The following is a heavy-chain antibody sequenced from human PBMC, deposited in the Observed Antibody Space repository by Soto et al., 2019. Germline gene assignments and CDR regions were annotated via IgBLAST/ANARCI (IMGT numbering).Heavy chain of an antibody. Sequence: GGSLRLSCAASGFTFSSYGMHWVRQAPGKGLEWVAVISYDGSNKYYADSVKGRFTISRDNSKNTLYLQMNSLRAEDTAVYYCAKGSITMEFDYWGQGTLVTVSS. D-gene: IGHD3-10*01. J-gene: IGHJ4*02. CDR3: AKGSITMEFDY. V-gene: IGHV3-30*18. CDR1: GFTFSSYG. CDR2: ISYDGSNK.